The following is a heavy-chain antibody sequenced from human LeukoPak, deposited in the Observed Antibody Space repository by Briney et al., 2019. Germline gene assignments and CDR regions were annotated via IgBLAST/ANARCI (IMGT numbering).Heavy chain of an antibody. CDR3: ARERRALLWFPQGYYGMDV. CDR1: GFTFSSYW. V-gene: IGHV3-7*01. Sequence: GGSLRLSCAASGFTFSSYWMSWARQAPGKGLEWVANIKQDGGEKYYVHSGKGRFTISGANAKNSMSLQMNSLRAEDTAVYYCARERRALLWFPQGYYGMDVWGQGTTVTVYS. D-gene: IGHD3-10*01. J-gene: IGHJ6*02. CDR2: IKQDGGEK.